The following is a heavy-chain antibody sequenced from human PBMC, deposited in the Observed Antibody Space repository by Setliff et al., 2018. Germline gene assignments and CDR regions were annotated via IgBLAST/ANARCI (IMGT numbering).Heavy chain of an antibody. CDR1: GGSISSSRHC. D-gene: IGHD6-13*01. J-gene: IGHJ6*02. CDR3: AREAVYSSSWYFYYYGMDV. V-gene: IGHV4-39*07. CDR2: IYYSGST. Sequence: SETLSLTCTVSGGSISSSRHCWGWIRQPPGKGLEWIGTIYYSGSTYYNPSLKSRVTISVDTSKNQFSLKLSSVTAADTAVYYCAREAVYSSSWYFYYYGMDVWGQGTTVTV.